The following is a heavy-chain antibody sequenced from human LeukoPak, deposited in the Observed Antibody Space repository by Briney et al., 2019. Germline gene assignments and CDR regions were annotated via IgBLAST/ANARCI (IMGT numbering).Heavy chain of an antibody. CDR1: GYSFTSYW. V-gene: IGHV5-51*01. D-gene: IGHD3-22*01. CDR3: ARRSEYDSSGYYWGKAFDI. J-gene: IGHJ3*02. CDR2: IYPGDCDT. Sequence: GESLKISCKGSGYSFTSYWIGWMRQIPGKGLEWMGIIYPGDCDTRYSPSFQGQVTISADKSISTAYLQWSSLKASDTAMYYCARRSEYDSSGYYWGKAFDIWGQGTMVTVSS.